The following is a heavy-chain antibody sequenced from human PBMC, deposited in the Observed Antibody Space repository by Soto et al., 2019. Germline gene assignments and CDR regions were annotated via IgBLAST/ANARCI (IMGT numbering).Heavy chain of an antibody. Sequence: ASVKVSCKASGYTFTNSGIIWVRQAPGQGLEWLGWINTDNGNTNYAQHLQGRVTLTTDTSTSTAYMDLRSLRSDDTAVYYCAGHSSGVPGYYYGMDVWGQGTTVTVSS. CDR2: INTDNGNT. CDR1: GYTFTNSG. D-gene: IGHD3-22*01. CDR3: AGHSSGVPGYYYGMDV. V-gene: IGHV1-18*01. J-gene: IGHJ6*02.